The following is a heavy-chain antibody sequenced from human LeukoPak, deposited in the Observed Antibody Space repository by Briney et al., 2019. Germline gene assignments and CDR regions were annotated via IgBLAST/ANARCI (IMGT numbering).Heavy chain of an antibody. J-gene: IGHJ6*02. D-gene: IGHD6-13*01. CDR3: AKYSSSFEYSYYYYGMDV. CDR1: GFTFSTYW. V-gene: IGHV3-7*01. Sequence: TGGSLRLSCAASGFTFSTYWMSWVRQAPGKGLEWVANIKQDGSEKYYVDSVKGRFTISRDNAKNSLYLQMNSLRAEDTAVYYCAKYSSSFEYSYYYYGMDVWGQGTTVTVSS. CDR2: IKQDGSEK.